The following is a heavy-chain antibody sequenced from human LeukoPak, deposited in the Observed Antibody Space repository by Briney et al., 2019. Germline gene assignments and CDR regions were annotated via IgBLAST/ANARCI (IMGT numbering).Heavy chain of an antibody. Sequence: SETLSLTCTVSGGSISSSSYYWGWIRHHPGKGLEWIGYIYYSGSTYYNPSLKSRVTISVDTSKNQFSLKLSSVTAADTAVYYCARGIYCSSTSCYDYWGQGTLVTVSS. CDR3: ARGIYCSSTSCYDY. V-gene: IGHV4-31*03. CDR2: IYYSGST. J-gene: IGHJ4*02. D-gene: IGHD2-2*01. CDR1: GGSISSSSYY.